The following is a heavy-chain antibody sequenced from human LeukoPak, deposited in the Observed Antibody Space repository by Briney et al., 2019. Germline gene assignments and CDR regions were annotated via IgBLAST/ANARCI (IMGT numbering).Heavy chain of an antibody. CDR2: ISAYNGNT. D-gene: IGHD5-12*01. J-gene: IGHJ4*02. Sequence: ASVKVSCKASGYTFTSYGISWVRQAPGQGLEWMGWISAYNGNTNYAQKLQGRVTMTTDTSTSTAYMELRSLRSDDTAVYYCGRVALYSGYDSSSSADYWGQGTLVTVSS. CDR1: GYTFTSYG. CDR3: GRVALYSGYDSSSSADY. V-gene: IGHV1-18*01.